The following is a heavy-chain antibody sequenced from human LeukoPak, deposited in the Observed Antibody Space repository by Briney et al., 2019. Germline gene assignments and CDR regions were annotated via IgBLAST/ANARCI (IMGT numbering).Heavy chain of an antibody. Sequence: GESLKISCAASGFTFSSYSMNWVRQAPGKGLEWVSSISSSSSYIYYADSVKGRFTISRDNAKNSLYLQMNSLRAEDTAVYYCARLGDYCAYYFDYWGQGTLVTVSS. CDR1: GFTFSSYS. CDR3: ARLGDYCAYYFDY. CDR2: ISSSSSYI. J-gene: IGHJ4*02. V-gene: IGHV3-21*01. D-gene: IGHD4-17*01.